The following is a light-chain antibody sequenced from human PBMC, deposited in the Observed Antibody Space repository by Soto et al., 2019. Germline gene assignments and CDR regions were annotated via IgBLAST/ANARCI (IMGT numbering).Light chain of an antibody. CDR2: DAS. V-gene: IGKV3-11*01. CDR1: QSVGTY. J-gene: IGKJ1*01. Sequence: IVLTQSQDTLSLCPGERAALSCRASQSVGTYLAWYQQKFGQAPRLLFYDASSRATGIPARFSGRGSATDFTLTISSLEPEDFAIYYCQQRYNWPLTFGQGTKVDIK. CDR3: QQRYNWPLT.